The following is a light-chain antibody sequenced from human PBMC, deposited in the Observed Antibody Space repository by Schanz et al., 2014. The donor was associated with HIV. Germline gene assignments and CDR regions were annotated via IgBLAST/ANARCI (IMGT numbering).Light chain of an antibody. Sequence: QSVLTQPPSVSGAPGQRVTISCTGSSSNIGAGYDVHWYKQLPETAPKLLIFGNNNRPSGVPDRYSGSKSDTSASLAITGLQAEDEADYYCQSYDSSLRGSVFGGGTKLTVL. CDR1: SSNIGAGYD. CDR3: QSYDSSLRGSV. J-gene: IGLJ2*01. V-gene: IGLV1-40*01. CDR2: GNN.